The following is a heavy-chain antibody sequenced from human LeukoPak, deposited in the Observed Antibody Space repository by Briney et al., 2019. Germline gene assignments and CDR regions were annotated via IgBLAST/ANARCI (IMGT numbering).Heavy chain of an antibody. D-gene: IGHD3-22*01. Sequence: GGSLRHSCAASGFTFTSYWMHWVRQAPGKGLVWVSRINGDGTSTTYADSVTGRFTISRDNSKNTLYLQMNSLRAEDTAVYYCARGYYDSSGYFQHWGQGTLVTVSS. J-gene: IGHJ1*01. CDR2: INGDGTST. CDR1: GFTFTSYW. V-gene: IGHV3-74*01. CDR3: ARGYYDSSGYFQH.